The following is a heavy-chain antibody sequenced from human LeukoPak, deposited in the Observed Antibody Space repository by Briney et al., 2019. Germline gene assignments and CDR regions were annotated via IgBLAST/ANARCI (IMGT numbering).Heavy chain of an antibody. D-gene: IGHD3-22*01. CDR3: ARLSRSGYLDY. CDR2: IYYSGST. J-gene: IGHJ4*02. Sequence: PSETLSLTCTVSGGSISSYYWSWIRQPPGKGLEWIGYIYYSGSTNYNPSLKSRVTISVDTSKNQFSLKLGSVTAADTAVYYCARLSRSGYLDYWGQGTLVTVSS. V-gene: IGHV4-59*01. CDR1: GGSISSYY.